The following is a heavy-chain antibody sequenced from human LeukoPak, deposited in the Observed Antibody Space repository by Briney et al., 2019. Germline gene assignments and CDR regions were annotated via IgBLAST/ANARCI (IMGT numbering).Heavy chain of an antibody. CDR1: GYTFTSYG. V-gene: IGHV1-18*01. J-gene: IGHJ5*02. D-gene: IGHD3-10*01. CDR3: ARDGMDYSNWFDP. CDR2: ISAYNGNT. Sequence: GASVKVSCKASGYTFTSYGISWVRQAPGQGLEWMGWISAYNGNTNYAQKFQGRVTMTRDTSISTAYMELSRLRSDDTAVYYCARDGMDYSNWFDPWGQGTLVTVSS.